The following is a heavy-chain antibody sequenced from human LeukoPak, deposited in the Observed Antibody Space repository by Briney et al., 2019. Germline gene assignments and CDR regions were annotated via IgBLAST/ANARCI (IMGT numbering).Heavy chain of an antibody. D-gene: IGHD5-18*01. Sequence: ASVKVSCKASGYTFTSFGVSWVRQAPGQGPEWMGWISAYNGNTNYVQKFQGRVTMTTDTSTNTAYMELRSLTSDDTAVYYCARDLGLDTTMIFFDYWGQGTLVTVSS. CDR3: ARDLGLDTTMIFFDY. CDR2: ISAYNGNT. J-gene: IGHJ4*02. V-gene: IGHV1-18*01. CDR1: GYTFTSFG.